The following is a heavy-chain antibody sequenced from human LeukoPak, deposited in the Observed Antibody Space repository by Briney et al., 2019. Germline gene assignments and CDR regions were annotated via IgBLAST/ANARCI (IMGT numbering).Heavy chain of an antibody. Sequence: GASVKVSCKASGYTFTNSAMNRVRQAPGQRLEWMGWINTKTGNPTYAQGFTGRFVSSLDTSVSTAYLQISSLKTEDTAVYYCARDQQQLFHYYYYMDVWGKGTTVTVSS. V-gene: IGHV7-4-1*02. D-gene: IGHD6-13*01. CDR2: INTKTGNP. CDR1: GYTFTNSA. J-gene: IGHJ6*03. CDR3: ARDQQQLFHYYYYMDV.